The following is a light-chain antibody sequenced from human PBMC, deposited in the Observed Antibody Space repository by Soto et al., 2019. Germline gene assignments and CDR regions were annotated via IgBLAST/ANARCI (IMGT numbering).Light chain of an antibody. CDR1: SRDVGGYNY. J-gene: IGLJ2*01. V-gene: IGLV2-14*01. CDR3: SSYISSSTFVV. Sequence: QSALTQPAPVSGSPGQSITISCTGTSRDVGGYNYVSWHQQHPGKAPKVIITEVSNRPSGVSNRFSGSKSGNTAPLTISGLQAEDEADYYCSSYISSSTFVVFGGGTKLTVL. CDR2: EVS.